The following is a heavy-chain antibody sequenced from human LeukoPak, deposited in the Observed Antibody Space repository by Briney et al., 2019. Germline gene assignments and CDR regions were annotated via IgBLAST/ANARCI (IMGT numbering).Heavy chain of an antibody. CDR2: ISGYNGHT. J-gene: IGHJ5*02. CDR3: ARERAVTGIVLAGPYWFDP. CDR1: GYTFSSYG. Sequence: GASVKVSCKASGYTFSSYGISWVRQAPGQGLERLGWISGYNGHTNYAQKLQGRVTMTRDTSTSTAYMELRSLRSDDTAVYYCARERAVTGIVLAGPYWFDPWGQGTLVTVSS. D-gene: IGHD6-19*01. V-gene: IGHV1-18*01.